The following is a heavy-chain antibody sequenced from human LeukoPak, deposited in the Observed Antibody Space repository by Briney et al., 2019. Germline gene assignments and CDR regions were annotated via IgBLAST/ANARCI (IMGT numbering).Heavy chain of an antibody. J-gene: IGHJ5*02. CDR2: ISGSGGST. V-gene: IGHV3-23*01. CDR1: GFTFSSYA. Sequence: GGPLRLSCAASGFTFSSYAMSWVRQAPGKGLEWVSTISGSGGSTYYADSVKGRFTISRDNPKNSLYLQMNSLRVEDTAVYYCAREVAARRLGSWVDPWGQGTLVIVSS. CDR3: AREVAARRLGSWVDP. D-gene: IGHD6-6*01.